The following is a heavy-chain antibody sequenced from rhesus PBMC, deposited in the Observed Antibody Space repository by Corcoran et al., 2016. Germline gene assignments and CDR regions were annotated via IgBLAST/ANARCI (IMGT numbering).Heavy chain of an antibody. V-gene: IGHV2-95*01. CDR1: GFSISTSGTG. D-gene: IGHD6-43*01. CDR2: IYWNDSK. J-gene: IGHJ5-1*01. Sequence: VTLKESGPALVKPTQTLTLTCTFSGFSISTSGTGVGWIRQPPGKALEWLASIYWNDSKYYSTSLKSRLTISKDTSKNQVVLTMTNMDPVDTATYYCARVRKMAAANRFDVWGPGVLVTVSS. CDR3: ARVRKMAAANRFDV.